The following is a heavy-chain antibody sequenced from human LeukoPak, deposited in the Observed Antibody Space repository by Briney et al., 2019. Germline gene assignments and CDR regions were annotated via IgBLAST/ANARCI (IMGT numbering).Heavy chain of an antibody. CDR2: IYYSGST. V-gene: IGHV4-59*01. CDR3: ARSGDPWGFGWYYYYYMDV. Sequence: MSSETLSLTCTVSGGSIRNYYWSWIRQPPGKGLEWIGYIYYSGSTNYNPSLKSRVTISVDTSKNQFSLKLSSVTAADTAAYYCARSGDPWGFGWYYYYYMDVWGKGTTVTISS. CDR1: GGSIRNYY. D-gene: IGHD3-3*01. J-gene: IGHJ6*03.